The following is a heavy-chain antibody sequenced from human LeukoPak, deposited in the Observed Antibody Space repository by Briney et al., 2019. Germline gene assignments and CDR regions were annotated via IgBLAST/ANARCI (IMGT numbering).Heavy chain of an antibody. CDR2: ISSSSSTI. Sequence: GGSLRLSCAASGFTFSSYSMNWVRQAPRKGLEGVSYISSSSSTIYYADSVKGRFTISRDNAKNALYLQMSSLRAEDTAVYYCARTVVVAAPYFDYWGQGTLVTVSS. CDR3: ARTVVVAAPYFDY. J-gene: IGHJ4*02. CDR1: GFTFSSYS. D-gene: IGHD2-15*01. V-gene: IGHV3-48*04.